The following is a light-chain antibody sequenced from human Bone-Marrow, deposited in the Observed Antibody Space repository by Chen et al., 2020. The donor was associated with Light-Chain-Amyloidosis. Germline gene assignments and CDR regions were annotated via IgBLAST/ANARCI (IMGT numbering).Light chain of an antibody. CDR3: QVWDRSSDRPV. J-gene: IGLJ3*02. V-gene: IGLV3-21*02. CDR2: DDS. Sequence: SYVLTQPSSVSVAPGQTATIACGGNNIGSTSVHWYQQTPGQAPLLVFYDDSDRPSGIPERLSGSNSGNPATLTIRRVEAGDEADYSCQVWDRSSDRPVFGGGSKLTVL. CDR1: NIGSTS.